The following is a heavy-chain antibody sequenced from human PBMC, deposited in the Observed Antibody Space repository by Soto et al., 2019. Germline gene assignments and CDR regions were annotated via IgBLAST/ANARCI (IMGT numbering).Heavy chain of an antibody. Sequence: SETLSLTCAVTGGSISSSNWWTWVRQPPGEGLEWVGEISRSGTTNYKPSLKSRVSISVDRSRNEFSLNLGSVTAADTAMYYCARDSASSGVFTWGQGTMVPVSS. CDR1: GGSISSSNW. CDR3: ARDSASSGVFT. CDR2: ISRSGTT. D-gene: IGHD6-19*01. V-gene: IGHV4-4*02. J-gene: IGHJ3*01.